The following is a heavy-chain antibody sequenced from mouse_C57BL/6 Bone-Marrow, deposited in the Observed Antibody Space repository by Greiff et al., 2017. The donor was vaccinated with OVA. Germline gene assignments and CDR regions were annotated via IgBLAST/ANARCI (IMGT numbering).Heavy chain of an antibody. CDR3: ARKGYYSNYGTMDY. V-gene: IGHV1-81*01. Sequence: VQLQESGAELARPGASVKLSCKASGYTFTSYGISWVKQRTGQGLEWIGEIYPRSGSTYYNEKFKGKATLTADKSSSTAYMELRSLTSEDCAVYFCARKGYYSNYGTMDYWGQGTSVTVSS. D-gene: IGHD2-5*01. J-gene: IGHJ4*01. CDR1: GYTFTSYG. CDR2: IYPRSGST.